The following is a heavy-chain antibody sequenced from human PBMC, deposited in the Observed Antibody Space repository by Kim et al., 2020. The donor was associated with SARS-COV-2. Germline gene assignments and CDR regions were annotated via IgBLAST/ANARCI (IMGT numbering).Heavy chain of an antibody. CDR1: GFTFSSYG. D-gene: IGHD3-16*02. CDR3: ARDRLSRLRSTFGGVIDYCMDA. V-gene: IGHV3-33*01. CDR2: TWYDGSTT. J-gene: IGHJ6*02. Sequence: GGSLRLSCAASGFTFSSYGMHWVRQAPGKGLEWVAVTWYDGSTTYYADSVKGRFTISRDNSKNTLYLQMNSLRAEDTAVYYCARDRLSRLRSTFGGVIDYCMDAWGQGTMVTVSS.